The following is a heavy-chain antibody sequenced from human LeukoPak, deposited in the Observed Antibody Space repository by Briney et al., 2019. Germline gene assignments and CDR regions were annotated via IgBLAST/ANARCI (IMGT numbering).Heavy chain of an antibody. J-gene: IGHJ4*02. CDR2: ISGSGGST. CDR3: AKDLIPAGCYDSSGYSGFDY. V-gene: IGHV3-23*01. Sequence: GGSLRLSCAASGFTFSSYAMSWVRQAPGKGLEWVSAISGSGGSTYYADSVKGRFTISRNNSKNTLYLQMNSLRAEDTAVYYCAKDLIPAGCYDSSGYSGFDYWGQGTLVTVSS. CDR1: GFTFSSYA. D-gene: IGHD3-22*01.